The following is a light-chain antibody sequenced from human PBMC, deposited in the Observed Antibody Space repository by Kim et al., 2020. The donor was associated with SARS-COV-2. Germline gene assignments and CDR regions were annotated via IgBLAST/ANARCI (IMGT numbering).Light chain of an antibody. J-gene: IGKJ1*01. CDR3: QQYGTSLCT. V-gene: IGKV3-20*01. Sequence: PGATPPPPSRASRTVPPTYLAWSQPRPAQPPRLLIYAASSRATDIPDSFIGSGSGTDFTLPISRLEPEDFAVYYCQQYGTSLCTFGHGTKVDIK. CDR1: RTVPPTY. CDR2: AAS.